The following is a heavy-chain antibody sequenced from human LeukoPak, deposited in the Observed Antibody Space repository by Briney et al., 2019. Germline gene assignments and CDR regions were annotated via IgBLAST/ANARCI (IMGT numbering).Heavy chain of an antibody. CDR1: GFTFSGTW. CDR3: AKGGFGVVIPYFDY. J-gene: IGHJ4*02. V-gene: IGHV3-74*03. D-gene: IGHD3-3*01. CDR2: ITSDGIST. Sequence: GGSLRLSCAASGFTFSGTWMHWVRQPPGKGLVWVARITSDGISTTYAESVKGRFTISRDNAKNSLYLQMNSLRAEDMALYYCAKGGFGVVIPYFDYWGQGTLVTVSS.